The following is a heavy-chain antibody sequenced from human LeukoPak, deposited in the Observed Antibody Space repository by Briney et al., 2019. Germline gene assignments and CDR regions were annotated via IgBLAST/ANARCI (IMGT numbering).Heavy chain of an antibody. Sequence: GGSLRLSCAASGFTFSSYWMSWVRQAPGKGLEWVANIKQDGSQKHYVDSVKGRFTISRDNSKNLLYLQMNNLGAEDTAVYYCVRGGYSSFDYWGQGTLVTVSS. CDR1: GFTFSSYW. CDR2: IKQDGSQK. J-gene: IGHJ4*02. V-gene: IGHV3-7*01. D-gene: IGHD3-10*01. CDR3: VRGGYSSFDY.